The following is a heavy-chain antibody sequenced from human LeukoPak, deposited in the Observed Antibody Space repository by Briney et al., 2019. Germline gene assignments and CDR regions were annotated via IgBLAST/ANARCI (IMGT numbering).Heavy chain of an antibody. CDR3: ARSQYYSDSGTYAFDI. Sequence: HPGGSLRLSCAASGFTFSSYGMHWVRQAPGKGLEWVAVIWYDGSNKYYADSVKGRFTISRDNSKNTLYLQMNSLRAEDTAVYYCARSQYYSDSGTYAFDIWGQGTMVTVSS. CDR1: GFTFSSYG. J-gene: IGHJ3*02. V-gene: IGHV3-33*01. D-gene: IGHD3-10*01. CDR2: IWYDGSNK.